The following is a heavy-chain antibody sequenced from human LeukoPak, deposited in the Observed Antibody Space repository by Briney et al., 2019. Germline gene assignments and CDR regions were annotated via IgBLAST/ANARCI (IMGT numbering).Heavy chain of an antibody. CDR1: GGSISSSSYY. J-gene: IGHJ4*02. Sequence: SETLSLTCTVSGGSISSSSYYWGWIRQPPGKGLEWIGYIYHSGSTYYNPSLKSRVTISVDRSKNQFSLKLSSVTAADTAVYYCARGIVVVPAANHFDYWGQGTLVTVSS. D-gene: IGHD2-2*01. CDR2: IYHSGST. CDR3: ARGIVVVPAANHFDY. V-gene: IGHV4-39*07.